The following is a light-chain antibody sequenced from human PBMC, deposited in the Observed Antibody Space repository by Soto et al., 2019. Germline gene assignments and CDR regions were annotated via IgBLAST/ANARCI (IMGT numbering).Light chain of an antibody. Sequence: QSVLTQSPSVSAAPGQKVTISCSGSYSNIGNNFVSWYQHLPGTAPKLLIYANNKRPSDIPDRFSGSKPGTSATLGISGLQTGDEADYFCASWDYKLTAMVFGGGTKVTVL. CDR3: ASWDYKLTAMV. V-gene: IGLV1-51*01. CDR2: ANN. CDR1: YSNIGNNF. J-gene: IGLJ3*02.